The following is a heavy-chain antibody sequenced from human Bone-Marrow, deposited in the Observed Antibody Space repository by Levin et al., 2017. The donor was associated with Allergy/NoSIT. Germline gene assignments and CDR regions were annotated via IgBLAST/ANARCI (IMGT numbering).Heavy chain of an antibody. J-gene: IGHJ4*02. Sequence: PGGSLRLSCAASGFTFSSYWMSWVRQAPGKGLEWVANIKQDGSEKYYVDSVKGRFTISRDNAKNSLYLQMNSLRAEDTAVYYCARASSCSSTSCPKYYFDYWGQGTLVTVSS. CDR1: GFTFSSYW. CDR2: IKQDGSEK. V-gene: IGHV3-7*01. D-gene: IGHD2-2*01. CDR3: ARASSCSSTSCPKYYFDY.